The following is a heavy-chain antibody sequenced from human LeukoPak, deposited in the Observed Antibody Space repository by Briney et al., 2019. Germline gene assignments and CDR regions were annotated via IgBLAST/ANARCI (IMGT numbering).Heavy chain of an antibody. D-gene: IGHD3-3*01. CDR1: GYTFTSYY. V-gene: IGHV1-2*02. J-gene: IGHJ5*02. Sequence: ASVRVSCKASGYTFTSYYMHWVRQAPGQGLEWMGWINPNSGGTNYAQKFQGRVTMTRDTSISTAYMELSRLRSDDTAVYYCARAEGGTIFGVVISWGQGTLVTVSS. CDR3: ARAEGGTIFGVVIS. CDR2: INPNSGGT.